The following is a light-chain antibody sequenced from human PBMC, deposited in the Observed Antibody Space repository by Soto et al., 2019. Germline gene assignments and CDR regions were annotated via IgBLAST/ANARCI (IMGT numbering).Light chain of an antibody. CDR1: QSVSSSY. V-gene: IGKV3-20*01. Sequence: EIVLTQSPGTLSLSPGERATLSCRASQSVSSSYLAWYQQKPGQAPRLLIYGASSRATGIPDGFSGSGSGTDLTLTISRQEPEDFAVYYCQQYGSSPPTFGQGTKVEIK. CDR2: GAS. J-gene: IGKJ1*01. CDR3: QQYGSSPPT.